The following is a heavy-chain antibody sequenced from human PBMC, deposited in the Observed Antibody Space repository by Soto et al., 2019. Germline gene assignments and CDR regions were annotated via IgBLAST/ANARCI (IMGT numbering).Heavy chain of an antibody. J-gene: IGHJ6*02. D-gene: IGHD2-2*01. Sequence: SETLSLTCTVSGGSISSYYWSWIRQPPGKGLEWIGYIYYSGSTNYNPSLKSRVTISVDTSKNQFSLKLSSVTAADTAAYSCERARPTIDYYYYAMDVWGQGTTVTVSS. CDR2: IYYSGST. V-gene: IGHV4-59*01. CDR1: GGSISSYY. CDR3: ERARPTIDYYYYAMDV.